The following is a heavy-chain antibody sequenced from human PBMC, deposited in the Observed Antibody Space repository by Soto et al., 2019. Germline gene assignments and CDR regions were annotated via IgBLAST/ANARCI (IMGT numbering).Heavy chain of an antibody. D-gene: IGHD3-22*01. V-gene: IGHV3-23*01. J-gene: IGHJ1*01. CDR3: EASYYYDSSGRYLQY. Sequence: GGSLRLSCAASGFTFSSYAMSWVRQAPGKGLEWVSTISGSGGRTYYADSVKGRFTISRDNSKNTLYLQMNSLRAEDTAVYYCEASYYYDSSGRYLQYWGQGTLVTVYS. CDR1: GFTFSSYA. CDR2: ISGSGGRT.